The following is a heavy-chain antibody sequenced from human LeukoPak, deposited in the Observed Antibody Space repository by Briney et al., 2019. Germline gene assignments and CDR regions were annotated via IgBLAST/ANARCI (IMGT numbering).Heavy chain of an antibody. CDR2: IYYSGST. J-gene: IGHJ4*02. V-gene: IGHV4-59*01. CDR3: ARGHGVAGTVYYFDY. D-gene: IGHD6-13*01. Sequence: PSETLSLTCTVSGGSISSYYWSWIRQPPGKGLEWIGYIYYSGSTNYNPSLKSRVTISVDTSKNQFSLKLSSVTAADTAVYYCARGHGVAGTVYYFDYWGQGTLVTVSS. CDR1: GGSISSYY.